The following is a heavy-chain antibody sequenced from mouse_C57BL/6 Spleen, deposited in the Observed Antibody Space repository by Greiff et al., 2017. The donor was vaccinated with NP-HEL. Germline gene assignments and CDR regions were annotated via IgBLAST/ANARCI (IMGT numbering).Heavy chain of an antibody. V-gene: IGHV1-47*01. CDR1: GYTFTTYP. CDR2: FHPYNDDT. J-gene: IGHJ2*01. D-gene: IGHD2-3*01. Sequence: QVHVKQSGAELVKPGASVKMSCKASGYTFTTYPIEWMKQNHGKSLEWIGNFHPYNDDTKYNEKFKGKATLTVEKSSSTVYLELSRLTSDDSAVYYCARRAYYDGYPLFDYWGQGTTLTVSS. CDR3: ARRAYYDGYPLFDY.